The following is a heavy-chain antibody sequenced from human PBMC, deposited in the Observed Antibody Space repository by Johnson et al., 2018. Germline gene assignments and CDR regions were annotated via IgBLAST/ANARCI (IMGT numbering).Heavy chain of an antibody. V-gene: IGHV3-33*03. J-gene: IGHJ6*02. Sequence: VQLVESGGGMVQPGTSLRLSCAASGFIFSNYGIHWVSQAPGKGLEWVALIWYDGSNKYYADSVRGRVTVSRDNSKSTVYLQMKSRRAEVTAVYYWEKDQAEHLYYYYALDVWGQGTTVTVSS. CDR1: GFIFSNYG. D-gene: IGHD1/OR15-1a*01. CDR2: IWYDGSNK. CDR3: EKDQAEHLYYYYALDV.